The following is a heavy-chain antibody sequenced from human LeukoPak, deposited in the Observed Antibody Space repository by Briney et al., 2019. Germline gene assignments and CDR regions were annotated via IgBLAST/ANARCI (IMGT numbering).Heavy chain of an antibody. V-gene: IGHV3-48*03. J-gene: IGHJ6*02. D-gene: IGHD2-2*01. CDR1: GFTFSSYE. Sequence: QPGGSMRLSCAASGFTFSSYEMDWVRQAPGKGLEWVSYISSSGSTIYYADSVKGRFTISRDNAKNSLYLQMNSLRAEDTAVYYCASLPAAKYYYYGMDVWGQGTTVTVSS. CDR3: ASLPAAKYYYYGMDV. CDR2: ISSSGSTI.